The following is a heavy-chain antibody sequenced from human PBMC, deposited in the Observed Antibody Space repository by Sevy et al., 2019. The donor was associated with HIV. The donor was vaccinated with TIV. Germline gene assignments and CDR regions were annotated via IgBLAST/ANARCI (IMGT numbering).Heavy chain of an antibody. CDR3: AKDIDSSGYYYFDY. V-gene: IGHV3-30-3*01. Sequence: GGSLRLSCAASGFTFSSYAMHWVRQAPGKGLEWVALISYDGSNKYYADSVKGRFTISRDNPKNMLYLQMNSLRAEDTALYYCAKDIDSSGYYYFDYWGQGTLVTVSS. J-gene: IGHJ4*02. D-gene: IGHD6-19*01. CDR1: GFTFSSYA. CDR2: ISYDGSNK.